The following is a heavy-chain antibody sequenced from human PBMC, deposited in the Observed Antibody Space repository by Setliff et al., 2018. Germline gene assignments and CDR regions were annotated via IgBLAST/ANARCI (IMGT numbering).Heavy chain of an antibody. CDR3: ARMSGLQYMDV. CDR2: IYYSGST. V-gene: IGHV4-31*03. CDR1: GGSISSGGYY. Sequence: SETLSLTCTVSGGSISSGGYYWSWIRQHPGKGLEWIGYIYYSGSTYYNPSLKSRVTISVDTSKNQFSLKLTSVTAADTAVYYCARMSGLQYMDVWGKGTTVTVSS. D-gene: IGHD6-25*01. J-gene: IGHJ6*03.